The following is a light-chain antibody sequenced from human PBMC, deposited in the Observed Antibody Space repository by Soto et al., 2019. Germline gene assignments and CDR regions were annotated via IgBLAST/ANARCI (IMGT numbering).Light chain of an antibody. CDR1: SSDINSYKF. CDR3: CSYTKANTGV. V-gene: IGLV2-14*01. Sequence: QSALTQPASVSASPGQSITISCTGSSSDINSYKFVSWYQVLPGKAPQLIIYEDDYRPPEISSRFSASKSGNTASLTISGVQLEDESHYFCCSYTKANTGVFGGGTKLTVL. J-gene: IGLJ3*02. CDR2: EDD.